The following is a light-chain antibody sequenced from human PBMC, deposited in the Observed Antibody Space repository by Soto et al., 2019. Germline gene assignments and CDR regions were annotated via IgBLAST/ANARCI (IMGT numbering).Light chain of an antibody. CDR2: DVS. V-gene: IGLV2-11*01. CDR3: CSYPGSYTFARNV. CDR1: SSDVAIYNY. Sequence: QSALTQPRSVSGSPGQSVTISCTGTSSDVAIYNYISWYQQHPGEAPKLMIHDVSERPSGVPDRFSGSKSGNTASLTISGLQAEDEADYYCCSYPGSYTFARNVFGTGTKVTVL. J-gene: IGLJ1*01.